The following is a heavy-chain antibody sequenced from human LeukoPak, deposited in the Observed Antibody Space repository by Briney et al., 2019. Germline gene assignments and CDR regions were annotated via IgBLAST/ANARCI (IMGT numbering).Heavy chain of an antibody. CDR1: GFTFSTYT. CDR3: ARRFLTGLGGNWFDP. D-gene: IGHD3-16*01. J-gene: IGHJ5*02. V-gene: IGHV3-33*01. Sequence: PGRSLRVSRAASGFTFSTYTMHWARQAPGKGLEWVAVIWSDGSTKYYADSVKGRFTISRDNFKNTLYLQMNSLRAEDTAVYYCARRFLTGLGGNWFDPWGKGTRVTFSS. CDR2: IWSDGSTK.